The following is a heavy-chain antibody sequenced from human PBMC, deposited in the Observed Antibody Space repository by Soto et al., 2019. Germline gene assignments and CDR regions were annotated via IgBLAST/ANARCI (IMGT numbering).Heavy chain of an antibody. CDR2: IYYSGST. J-gene: IGHJ6*03. CDR1: GGSISSYY. Sequence: PSETLSLTCTVSGGSISSYYWSWIRQPPEKGLEWIGYIYYSGSTNYNPSLKSRVTISVDTSKNQFSLKLSSVTAADTAVYYCARRHIVVVPAASYRYYYYYMDVWGKGTTVTSP. CDR3: ARRHIVVVPAASYRYYYYYMDV. V-gene: IGHV4-59*08. D-gene: IGHD2-2*01.